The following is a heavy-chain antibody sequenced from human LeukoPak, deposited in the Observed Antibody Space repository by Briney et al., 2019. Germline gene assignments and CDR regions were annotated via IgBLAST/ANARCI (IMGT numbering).Heavy chain of an antibody. CDR2: INHSGII. D-gene: IGHD5-12*01. V-gene: IGHV4-34*01. J-gene: IGHJ4*02. CDR3: ARYLSKGYSGYDDY. CDR1: GESFSGYF. Sequence: SETLSLTCAVYGESFSGYFWTWIRQPPGKGLEWIGEINHSGIINYNPSLKSRVTISVDTSKNQFSLKLSSVTAADTAVYYCARYLSKGYSGYDDYWGQGTLVTVSS.